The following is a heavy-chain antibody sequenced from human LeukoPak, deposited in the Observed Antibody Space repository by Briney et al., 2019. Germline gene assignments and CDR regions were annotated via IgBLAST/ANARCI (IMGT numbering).Heavy chain of an antibody. J-gene: IGHJ6*02. D-gene: IGHD2-2*01. V-gene: IGHV1-18*01. CDR2: ISAYNGNT. Sequence: GASVEVSCKASGYTFTSYGISWVRQAPGQGLEWMGWISAYNGNTNYAQKLQGRVTMTTDTSTSTAYMELRSLRSDDTAVYYCARDGIVVVPAASSPRSYGMDVWGQGTTVTVSS. CDR1: GYTFTSYG. CDR3: ARDGIVVVPAASSPRSYGMDV.